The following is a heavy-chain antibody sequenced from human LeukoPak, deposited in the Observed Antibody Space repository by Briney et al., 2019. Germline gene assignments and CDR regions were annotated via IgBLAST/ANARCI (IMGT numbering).Heavy chain of an antibody. V-gene: IGHV3-21*01. CDR2: ISSSSSYI. CDR1: GFTFSSYS. J-gene: IGHJ4*02. Sequence: GGSLRLSCATSGFTFSSYSMNWVRQAPGKGLEWVSSISSSSSYIYYADSVKGRFTISRDNAKNSLYLQMNSLRAEDTAVYYCARDRIAAAGTGYFDYWGQGTLVTVSS. CDR3: ARDRIAAAGTGYFDY. D-gene: IGHD6-13*01.